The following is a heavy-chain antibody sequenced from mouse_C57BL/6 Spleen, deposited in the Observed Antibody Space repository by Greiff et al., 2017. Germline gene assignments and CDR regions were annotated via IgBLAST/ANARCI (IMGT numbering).Heavy chain of an antibody. D-gene: IGHD4-1*01. CDR2: ISSGSSTI. Sequence: EVHLVEPGGGLVKPGGSLKLSCAASGFTFSDYGMHWVRQAPEKGLEWVAYISSGSSTIYYADTVKGRFTISRDNAKNTLFLQMTILRSEDTAMYYCARGAGFEGGYYFDYWGQGTTLTVSS. CDR1: GFTFSDYG. V-gene: IGHV5-17*01. J-gene: IGHJ2*01. CDR3: ARGAGFEGGYYFDY.